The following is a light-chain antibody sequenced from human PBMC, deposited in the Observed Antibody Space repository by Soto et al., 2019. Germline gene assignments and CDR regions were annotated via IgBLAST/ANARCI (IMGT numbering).Light chain of an antibody. Sequence: EIVLTQSPGTLSLSPGERATLSCRASQSVSYSYLAWYQQKPGQAPRLLIYGASSRATGIPDRFSGSGSGTDFTLTISRLEPEDFAVYYLQQYGSSQSFGQGTKGEIK. V-gene: IGKV3-20*01. J-gene: IGKJ1*01. CDR1: QSVSYSY. CDR2: GAS. CDR3: QQYGSSQS.